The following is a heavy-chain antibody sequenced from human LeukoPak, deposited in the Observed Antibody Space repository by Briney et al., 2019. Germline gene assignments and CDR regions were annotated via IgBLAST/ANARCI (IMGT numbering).Heavy chain of an antibody. CDR1: GFTFSSYS. D-gene: IGHD6-19*01. CDR3: ARDSVIAVAGFDY. CDR2: ISSSSSYI. Sequence: KSGGSLRLSCAASGFTFSSYSMNWVRQAPGKGLEWVSSISSSSSYIYYADSVKGRFTISRDNAKNSLYLQMNSLRAEDTAVYYCARDSVIAVAGFDYWGQGTLVTVSS. V-gene: IGHV3-21*01. J-gene: IGHJ4*02.